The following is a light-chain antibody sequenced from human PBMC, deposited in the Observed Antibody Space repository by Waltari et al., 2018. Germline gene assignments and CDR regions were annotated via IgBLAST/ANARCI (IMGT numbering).Light chain of an antibody. CDR2: WAS. Sequence: IVMTKSPDSVAVSLGERATIHCRFSQNILSSSDNKNYLVWYQQKPGQPPKLLISWASTRESGVPDRFSGSGSGTDFTLTISSLQAEDVAVYYCQQCYHLPSFGGGTRVEIK. V-gene: IGKV4-1*01. CDR1: QNILSSSDNKNY. CDR3: QQCYHLPS. J-gene: IGKJ4*01.